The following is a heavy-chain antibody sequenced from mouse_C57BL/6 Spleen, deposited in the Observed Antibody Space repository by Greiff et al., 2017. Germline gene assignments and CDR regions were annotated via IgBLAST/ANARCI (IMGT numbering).Heavy chain of an antibody. CDR3: ARSYYGNYGEDY. J-gene: IGHJ2*01. D-gene: IGHD2-1*01. CDR1: GYAFSSYW. V-gene: IGHV1-80*01. Sequence: VQLQQSGAELVKPGASVKISCKASGYAFSSYWMNWVKQRPGKGLEWIGQIYPGDGDTNYNGKFKGKATLTADKSSSTAYMQLSSLTSEDSAVYFCARSYYGNYGEDYWGQGTTLTVSS. CDR2: IYPGDGDT.